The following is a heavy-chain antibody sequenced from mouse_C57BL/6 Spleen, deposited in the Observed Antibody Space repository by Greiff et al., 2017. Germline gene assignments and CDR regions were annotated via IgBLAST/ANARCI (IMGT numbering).Heavy chain of an antibody. CDR2: IDPENGDT. Sequence: EVQLQQSGAELVRPGASVKLSCTASGFNIKDDYMHWVKQRPEQGLEWIGWIDPENGDTEYASKFQGKATITADTSSNPAYLQISSRTSEDTAVYYCTTYDYGGAWFAYWGQGTLVTVSA. D-gene: IGHD2-4*01. J-gene: IGHJ3*01. V-gene: IGHV14-4*01. CDR1: GFNIKDDY. CDR3: TTYDYGGAWFAY.